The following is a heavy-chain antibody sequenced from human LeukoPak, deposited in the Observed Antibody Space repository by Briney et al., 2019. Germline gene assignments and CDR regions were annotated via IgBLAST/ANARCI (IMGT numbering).Heavy chain of an antibody. V-gene: IGHV4-38-2*02. J-gene: IGHJ4*02. CDR2: ISHSGST. Sequence: PSETLSLTCTVSGYFINSNYYWGWIRPPPGKGLEWIATISHSGSTYYSPSLKSRVTISVETSKNQFSLKLSSVTAADTAVYYCARINTIMATFDYWGQGTLVTVSS. CDR3: ARINTIMATFDY. CDR1: GYFINSNYY. D-gene: IGHD5-24*01.